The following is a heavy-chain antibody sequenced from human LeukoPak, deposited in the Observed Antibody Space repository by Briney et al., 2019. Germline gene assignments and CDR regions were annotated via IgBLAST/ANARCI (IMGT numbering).Heavy chain of an antibody. V-gene: IGHV1-18*01. D-gene: IGHD1-26*01. CDR2: INTYNGNT. J-gene: IGHJ4*02. Sequence: ASVKVSCKASGYTFTSYGISWVRQAPGQGLEWMGWINTYNGNTNYAQNLQGRVSTTTDTSTSTAYMELRSLRSDDTAVYYCAREYSGTTGADYWGQGTLVTVSS. CDR3: AREYSGTTGADY. CDR1: GYTFTSYG.